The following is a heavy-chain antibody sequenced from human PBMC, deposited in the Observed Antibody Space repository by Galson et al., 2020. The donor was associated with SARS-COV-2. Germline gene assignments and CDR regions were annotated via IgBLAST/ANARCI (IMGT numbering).Heavy chain of an antibody. CDR3: ARTPGEGMDV. CDR1: GFTFSSYA. V-gene: IGHV3-30*04. J-gene: IGHJ6*02. D-gene: IGHD3-16*01. CDR2: ISYDGSNK. Sequence: GESLKIPCAASGFTFSSYAMHWVRQAPGKGLEWGAVISYDGSNKYYADPVKGRFTIPRDNSKNTLYLQMNSLRAEDTAVYYCARTPGEGMDVWGQGTTVTVSS.